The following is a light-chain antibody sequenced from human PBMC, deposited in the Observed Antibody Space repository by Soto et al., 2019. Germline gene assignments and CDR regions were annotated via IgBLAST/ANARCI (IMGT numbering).Light chain of an antibody. J-gene: IGKJ1*01. CDR2: RAS. CDR3: QQSHRTPWT. Sequence: IVMTQSPATLSVSPGERATLSCRASQNIYSNIAWYQQRPGQAPRLLIYRASTRATGVPARFSGSGSGTDFALTISSLQPEDSASYSCQQSHRTPWTFGQGTKVDI. CDR1: QNIYSN. V-gene: IGKV3-15*01.